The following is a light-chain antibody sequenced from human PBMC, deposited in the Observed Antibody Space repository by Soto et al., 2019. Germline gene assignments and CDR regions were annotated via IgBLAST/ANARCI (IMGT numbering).Light chain of an antibody. CDR2: GAS. CDR1: LSVSGGS. Sequence: EIVLTQSPGTLSLSPGDRATLSCRASLSVSGGSLAWYQQKPGQAPRLLIYGASSRVTGIPDRFSGSGSGTDFTLTISRLEPEDFAVYYCLQYSRPFRTFGQGTKVEI. CDR3: LQYSRPFRT. J-gene: IGKJ1*01. V-gene: IGKV3-20*01.